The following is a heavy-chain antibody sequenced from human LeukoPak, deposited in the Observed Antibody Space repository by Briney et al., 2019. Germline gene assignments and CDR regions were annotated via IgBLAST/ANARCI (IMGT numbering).Heavy chain of an antibody. D-gene: IGHD2-15*01. CDR2: IIHNRGSGRGST. CDR3: ARGPREADPWILGYSYYYYGMDV. CDR1: GGSFSGNY. J-gene: IGHJ6*02. V-gene: IGHV4-34*01. Sequence: SETLSLTRAVYGGSFSGNYWSWIRQAPGKGLEWIGEIIHNRGSGRGSTTYNPSLQSRVTISVDTSKNQFSLRLNAVTAADTAVYYCARGPREADPWILGYSYYYYGMDVWGQGATVTVSS.